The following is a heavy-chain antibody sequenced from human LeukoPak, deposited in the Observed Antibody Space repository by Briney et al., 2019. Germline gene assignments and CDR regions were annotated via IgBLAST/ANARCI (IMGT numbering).Heavy chain of an antibody. CDR2: ISAGNGNT. Sequence: ASVKVSCRASGYTFTSYAIHWVRQAPGQRLEWMGWISAGNGNTKYSQNFQGRVTFISNTSATTAFMELSSLRSEDAAVYYCARDSGSGSNDYWGQGTLVTVSS. D-gene: IGHD1-26*01. CDR3: ARDSGSGSNDY. CDR1: GYTFTSYA. J-gene: IGHJ4*02. V-gene: IGHV1-3*01.